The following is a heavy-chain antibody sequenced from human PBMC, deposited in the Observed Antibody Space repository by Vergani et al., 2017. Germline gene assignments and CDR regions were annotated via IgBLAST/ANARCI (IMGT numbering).Heavy chain of an antibody. CDR3: AKEISGWPEYYYYYYGMDV. J-gene: IGHJ6*02. CDR1: GFTFSSYT. CDR2: ISWDGGST. V-gene: IGHV3-43*01. Sequence: EVQLVESGGGLVKPGGSLRLSCAASGFTFSSYTMHWVRQAPGKGLEWVSLISWDGGSTYYADSVKGRFTISRDNSKNSLYLQMNSLRTEDTALYYCAKEISGWPEYYYYYYGMDVWGQGTTVTVSS. D-gene: IGHD6-19*01.